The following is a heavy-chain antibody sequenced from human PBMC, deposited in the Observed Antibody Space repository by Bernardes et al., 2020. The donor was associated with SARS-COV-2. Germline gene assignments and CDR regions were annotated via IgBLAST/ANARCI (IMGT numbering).Heavy chain of an antibody. CDR3: ARDPGLFFTGSFDS. J-gene: IGHJ4*02. Sequence: SETLSLTCTVAGGSITSSYWSWIRQPPGKGLEWIGYVYHIWTTSYNPSLKSRVTISRGTSNTQFSLKLKSVTAADTALYYCARDPGLFFTGSFDSWGPGTLVTVSS. CDR1: GGSITSSY. CDR2: VYHIWTT. V-gene: IGHV4-59*01.